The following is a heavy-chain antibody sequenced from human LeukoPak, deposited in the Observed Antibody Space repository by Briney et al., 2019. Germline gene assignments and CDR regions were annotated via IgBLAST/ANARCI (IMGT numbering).Heavy chain of an antibody. CDR1: GGSFSGYY. CDR2: INHSGST. Sequence: PSETLSLTCAVYGGSFSGYYWSWIRQPPGKGLEWIGEINHSGSTNYNPSLKSRVTISVDTSKNQFSLKLSSVTAADTAVYYCARGRHYYGSGRPYYYYYYMDVWGKGTTVTVSS. J-gene: IGHJ6*03. D-gene: IGHD3-10*01. V-gene: IGHV4-34*01. CDR3: ARGRHYYGSGRPYYYYYYMDV.